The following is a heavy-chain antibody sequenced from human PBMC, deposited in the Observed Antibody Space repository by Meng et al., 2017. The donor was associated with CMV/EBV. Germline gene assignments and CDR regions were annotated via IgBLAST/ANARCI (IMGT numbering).Heavy chain of an antibody. CDR1: GFTFDDYA. V-gene: IGHV3-9*01. CDR2: ISWNSGSI. Sequence: SLKISCAASGFTFDDYAMHWVRQAPGKGLEWVSGISWNSGSIGYADSVKGRFTISRDNAKNSLYLQMNSLRAEDTALYYCAKDGQWLVRAYFDYWGQGMLVTVSS. D-gene: IGHD6-19*01. J-gene: IGHJ4*02. CDR3: AKDGQWLVRAYFDY.